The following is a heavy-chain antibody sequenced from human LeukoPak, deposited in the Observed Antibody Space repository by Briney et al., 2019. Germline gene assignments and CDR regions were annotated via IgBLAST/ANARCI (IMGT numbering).Heavy chain of an antibody. CDR1: GFTFSSYE. J-gene: IGHJ3*02. CDR2: IWYDGSNK. V-gene: IGHV3-33*08. Sequence: GGSLRLSCAASGFTFSSYEMNWVRQAPGKGLEWVAVIWYDGSNKYYADSVKGRVTISRDSSKSTLFLEMNSLRAEDTAVYYCAREGGQMSFFDMWGQGTMVTVSS. CDR3: AREGGQMSFFDM. D-gene: IGHD5-24*01.